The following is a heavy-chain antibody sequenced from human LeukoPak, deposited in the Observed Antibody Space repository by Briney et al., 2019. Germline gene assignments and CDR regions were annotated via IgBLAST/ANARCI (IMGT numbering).Heavy chain of an antibody. V-gene: IGHV1-2*06. J-gene: IGHJ4*02. CDR1: GYTFTGYY. CDR2: INPNSGGT. D-gene: IGHD2-2*01. CDR3: ARGVVVVPAAADY. Sequence: ASVKVSCKASGYTFTGYYMHWVRQAPGQGLEWMGRINPNSGGTNYAQKFQGRVTMTSDTSISTAYMELSRLRSDDTAVYYCARGVVVVPAAADYWGQGTLVTVSS.